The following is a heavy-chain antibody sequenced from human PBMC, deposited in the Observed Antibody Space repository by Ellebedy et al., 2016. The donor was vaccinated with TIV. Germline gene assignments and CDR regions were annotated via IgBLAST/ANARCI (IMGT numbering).Heavy chain of an antibody. V-gene: IGHV3-48*01. CDR1: GFTFSSYS. CDR2: ISSSSSTI. CDR3: ARDFWSGYPTYYYYMDV. J-gene: IGHJ6*03. Sequence: GESLKISCAASGFTFSSYSMNWVRQAPGKGLEWVSYISSSSSTIYYADSVKGRFTISRDNAKNSLYLQMNSLRAEDTAVYYCARDFWSGYPTYYYYMDVWGKGTTVTVSS. D-gene: IGHD3-3*01.